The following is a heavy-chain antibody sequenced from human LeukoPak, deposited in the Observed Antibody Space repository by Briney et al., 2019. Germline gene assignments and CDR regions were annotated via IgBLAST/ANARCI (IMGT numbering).Heavy chain of an antibody. V-gene: IGHV1-18*01. D-gene: IGHD3-9*01. Sequence: APVKVSCKASGYTFTSYGISWVRQAPGQGLELMGWISVYNGNTNYAQKVQGRVTMTTDTSTSTAYMELRSLRSDDTAVYYCARDHDWYYFDYWGQGTLVTVSS. J-gene: IGHJ4*02. CDR1: GYTFTSYG. CDR2: ISVYNGNT. CDR3: ARDHDWYYFDY.